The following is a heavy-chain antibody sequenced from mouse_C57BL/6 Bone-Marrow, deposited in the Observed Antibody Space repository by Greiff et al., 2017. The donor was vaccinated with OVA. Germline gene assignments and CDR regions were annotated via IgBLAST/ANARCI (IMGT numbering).Heavy chain of an antibody. Sequence: QVQLQQPGAELVKPGASVKMSCKASGYTFTSYWITWVKQRPGQGLEWIGDIYPGSGSTKYNEKFKSKATLTVDTPSSTAYMQLSSLTSEDSAVYYCAREGVYYSNYNWYFDVWGTGTTVTVSS. D-gene: IGHD2-5*01. CDR2: IYPGSGST. CDR3: AREGVYYSNYNWYFDV. J-gene: IGHJ1*03. CDR1: GYTFTSYW. V-gene: IGHV1-55*01.